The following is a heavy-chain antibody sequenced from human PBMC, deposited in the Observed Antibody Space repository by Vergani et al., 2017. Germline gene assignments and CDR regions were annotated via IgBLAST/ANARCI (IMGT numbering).Heavy chain of an antibody. Sequence: QVQLQQWGAGLLKPSETLSLTCAVYGGSFSGYYWSWIRQPPGKGLEWIGEINHSGSTNYNPSLKSRVTISVDTSKNQFSLKLSSVTAADTAVYYCARKCGLIWSGYPPGFDPWGQGTLVTVSS. V-gene: IGHV4-34*01. CDR3: ARKCGLIWSGYPPGFDP. CDR2: INHSGST. J-gene: IGHJ5*02. CDR1: GGSFSGYY. D-gene: IGHD3-3*01.